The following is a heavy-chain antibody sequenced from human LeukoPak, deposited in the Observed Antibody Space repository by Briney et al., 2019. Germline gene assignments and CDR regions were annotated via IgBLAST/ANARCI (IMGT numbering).Heavy chain of an antibody. CDR2: IYYSGST. Sequence: SETLSLTCSVSGGSINTNNYYWGWIRQPPGKGLEWIGYIYYSGSTNYNPSLKSRVTISVDTSKNQFSLKLSSVTAADTAVYYCARVKDIVATILEGAFDIWGQGTMVTVSS. D-gene: IGHD5-12*01. CDR3: ARVKDIVATILEGAFDI. V-gene: IGHV4-61*05. J-gene: IGHJ3*02. CDR1: GGSINTNNYY.